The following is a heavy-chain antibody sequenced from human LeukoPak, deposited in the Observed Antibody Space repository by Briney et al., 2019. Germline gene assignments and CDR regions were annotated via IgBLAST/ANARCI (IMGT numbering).Heavy chain of an antibody. CDR1: GFTFSNYW. J-gene: IGHJ5*02. D-gene: IGHD3-16*01. Sequence: PGGSLRLSCAASGFTFSNYWMHWVRHAPGKGLVWVSRIHSDGSSTSYADSVKGRFTMSRDNAKNTLFLQMNSLRAEDTAVYYCARGARSFGTMTTGLRGLQTSRAFDPWGQGTPVTVSS. CDR3: ARGARSFGTMTTGLRGLQTSRAFDP. CDR2: IHSDGSST. V-gene: IGHV3-74*01.